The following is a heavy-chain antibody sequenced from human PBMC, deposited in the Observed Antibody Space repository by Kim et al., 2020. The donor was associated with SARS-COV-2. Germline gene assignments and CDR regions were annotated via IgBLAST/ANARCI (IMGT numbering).Heavy chain of an antibody. CDR3: AAATNYYDSSGYYLPFDY. CDR1: GFTFTSSA. CDR2: IVVGSGNT. V-gene: IGHV1-58*01. J-gene: IGHJ4*02. Sequence: SVKVSCKASGFTFTSSAVQWVRQARGQRLEWIGWIVVGSGNTNYAQKFQERVTITRDMSTSTAYMELSSLRSEDTAVYYCAAATNYYDSSGYYLPFDYWGQGTLVTVSS. D-gene: IGHD3-22*01.